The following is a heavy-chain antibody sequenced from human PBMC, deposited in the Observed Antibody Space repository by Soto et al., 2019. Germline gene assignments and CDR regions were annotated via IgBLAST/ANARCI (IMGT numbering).Heavy chain of an antibody. J-gene: IGHJ6*02. D-gene: IGHD1-26*01. CDR2: IDWDDDK. V-gene: IGHV2-70*11. Sequence: SGPTLVNPTPTLTLTCTFSGFSLSTSGMCVSWIRQPPGKALEWLARIDWDDDKYYSTSLKTRLTISKDTSKNQVVLTMTNMDPVDTATYYCARIRYSGSYYLYYYGMDVWGQGTTVTVSS. CDR1: GFSLSTSGMC. CDR3: ARIRYSGSYYLYYYGMDV.